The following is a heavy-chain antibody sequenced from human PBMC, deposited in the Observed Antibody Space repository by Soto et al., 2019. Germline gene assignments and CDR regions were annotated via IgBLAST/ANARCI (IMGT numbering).Heavy chain of an antibody. CDR1: GGSIIRGGYY. J-gene: IGHJ4*02. V-gene: IGHV4-31*03. Sequence: QVQLQESDPGLLKPSQTLSLTCTVSGGSIIRGGYYWSWIRQHPGKGLEWIGYIYYTGSTYYNPSLKSRLTISLDTSKNQFSLKLSSVTAADTAVYYCASGRHTVTSNYFDYWGKGTLVTVSS. CDR2: IYYTGST. D-gene: IGHD4-17*01. CDR3: ASGRHTVTSNYFDY.